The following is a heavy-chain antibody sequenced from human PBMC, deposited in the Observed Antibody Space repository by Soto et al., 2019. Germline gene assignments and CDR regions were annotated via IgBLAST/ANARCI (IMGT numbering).Heavy chain of an antibody. D-gene: IGHD2-2*01. CDR2: ISYDGSNK. V-gene: IGHV3-30*03. CDR3: WAVVTIHRDY. CDR1: GFTFSSYG. Sequence: QVQLVESGGGVVQPGRSLRLSCAASGFTFSSYGMHWVRQAPGKGLEWVAVISYDGSNKYYEDSVKGRFTISRDNSKNTMYLQMNSLRADDTALYYCWAVVTIHRDYCGQGTLVTVSS. J-gene: IGHJ4*02.